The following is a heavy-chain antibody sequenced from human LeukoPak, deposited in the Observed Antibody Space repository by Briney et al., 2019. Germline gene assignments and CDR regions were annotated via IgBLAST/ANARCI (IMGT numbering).Heavy chain of an antibody. CDR2: IRSGGSPK. J-gene: IGHJ4*02. D-gene: IGHD4/OR15-4a*01. Sequence: GGSLRLSCAASGFTFSYYEMNWVRQAPGKGLEWLSYIRSGGSPKFYADSVKGRVTISRDDARNSLYLQLDGLRAEDTAVYYCARGGACSGANCHATLYDYWGQGTLVTVSS. CDR1: GFTFSYYE. CDR3: ARGGACSGANCHATLYDY. V-gene: IGHV3-48*03.